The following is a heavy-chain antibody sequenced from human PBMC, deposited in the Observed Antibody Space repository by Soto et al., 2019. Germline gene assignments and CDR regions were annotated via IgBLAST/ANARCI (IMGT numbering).Heavy chain of an antibody. CDR1: GFTFSSYA. J-gene: IGHJ6*02. Sequence: LRLSCAASGFTFSSYAMHWVRQAPGKGLEWVAVISYDGSNKYYADSVKGRFTISRDNSKNTLYLQMNSLRAEDTAVYYCARATSSSSGGYYYGMDVWGQGTTVTVSS. CDR2: ISYDGSNK. V-gene: IGHV3-30-3*01. D-gene: IGHD6-6*01. CDR3: ARATSSSSGGYYYGMDV.